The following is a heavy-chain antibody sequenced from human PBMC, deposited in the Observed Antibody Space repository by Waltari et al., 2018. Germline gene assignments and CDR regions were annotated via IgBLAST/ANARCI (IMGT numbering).Heavy chain of an antibody. V-gene: IGHV4-34*01. J-gene: IGHJ3*02. CDR2: INHSGST. CDR3: ARGRITMVRGVNGAFDI. CDR1: GGSFSGYY. Sequence: QVQLQQWGAGLLKPSETLSLTCAVYGGSFSGYYWSWLRQPPGKGLEWIGEINHSGSTNYNPSLKSRVTISVDTSKNQFSLKLSSVTAADTAVYYCARGRITMVRGVNGAFDIWGQGTMVTVSS. D-gene: IGHD3-10*01.